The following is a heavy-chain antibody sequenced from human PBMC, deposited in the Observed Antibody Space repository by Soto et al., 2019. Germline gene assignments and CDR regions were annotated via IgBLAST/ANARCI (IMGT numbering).Heavy chain of an antibody. CDR1: GGSFSGYY. J-gene: IGHJ6*02. CDR2: INHSGST. Sequence: PSETLSLTCAVYGGSFSGYYWSWIRQPPGKGLEWIGEINHSGSTNYNPSLKSRVTIAVDTSKSQFSLKLISVTAADTAVYYCATHYGSHYYYCGMDVWGQGTTVTVSS. D-gene: IGHD4-17*01. CDR3: ATHYGSHYYYCGMDV. V-gene: IGHV4-34*01.